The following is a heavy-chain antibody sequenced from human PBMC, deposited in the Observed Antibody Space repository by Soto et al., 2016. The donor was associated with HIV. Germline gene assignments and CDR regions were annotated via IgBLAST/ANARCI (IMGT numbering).Heavy chain of an antibody. D-gene: IGHD3-9*01. CDR3: AKRVDILTGYYEGGFDY. CDR2: ISVSGGTT. V-gene: IGHV3-23*01. CDR1: GFIFSDYV. J-gene: IGHJ4*02. Sequence: EVQLLESGGGLVQPGGSLRLSCAASGFIFSDYVMNWVRQAPGKGLEWVSGISVSGGTTYYADSVKGRFTISRDNSKNMLFLQMNSLRAEDTAVYYCAKRVDILTGYYEGGFDYWGQGTLVSVSS.